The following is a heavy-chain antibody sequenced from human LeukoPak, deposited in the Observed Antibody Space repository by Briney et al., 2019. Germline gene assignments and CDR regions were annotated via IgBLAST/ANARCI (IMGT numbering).Heavy chain of an antibody. Sequence: SVTVSCTASGGTFSSYAISWVRQAPGQGLEWMGGIIPIFGTANYAQKFQGRVTITADESTSTAYMELSSLRSEDTAVYYCAREETRAYGILTGYPADAFDIWGQGTMVTVSS. J-gene: IGHJ3*02. D-gene: IGHD3-9*01. CDR1: GGTFSSYA. CDR2: IIPIFGTA. CDR3: AREETRAYGILTGYPADAFDI. V-gene: IGHV1-69*13.